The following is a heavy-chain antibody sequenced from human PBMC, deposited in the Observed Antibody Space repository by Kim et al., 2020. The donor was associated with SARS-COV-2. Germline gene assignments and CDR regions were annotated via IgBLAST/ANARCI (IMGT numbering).Heavy chain of an antibody. Sequence: SQTLSLTCTVSGGSISSGGYYWSWIRQHPGKGLEWIGYIYYSGSTYYNPSLKSRVTISVDTSKNQFSLKLSSVTAADTAVYYCARGRYDFWGFDPWGQGTLVTVSS. D-gene: IGHD3-3*01. V-gene: IGHV4-31*02. CDR2: IYYSGST. CDR3: ARGRYDFWGFDP. CDR1: GGSISSGGYY. J-gene: IGHJ5*02.